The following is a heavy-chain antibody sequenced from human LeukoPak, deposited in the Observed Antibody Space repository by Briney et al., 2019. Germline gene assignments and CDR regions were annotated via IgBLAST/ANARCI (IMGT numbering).Heavy chain of an antibody. D-gene: IGHD2-2*01. CDR2: IYYSGST. V-gene: IGHV4-39*07. CDR1: GGSISSSSYY. J-gene: IGHJ5*02. CDR3: ARVFLIVVVPAGPFDP. Sequence: SETLSLTCTVSGGSISSSSYYWGWIRQPPGKGLEWIGSIYYSGSTYYNPSLKSRVTISVDTSKNQFSLKLSSVTAADTAVYYCARVFLIVVVPAGPFDPWGQGTLVTVSS.